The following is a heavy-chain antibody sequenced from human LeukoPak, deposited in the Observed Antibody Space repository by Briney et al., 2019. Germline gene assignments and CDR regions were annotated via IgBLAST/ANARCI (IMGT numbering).Heavy chain of an antibody. J-gene: IGHJ4*02. Sequence: PSETLSLTYTVSGGSISNYYWSWIRQPPGKGLEWIGYIYYSGSTNYNPSLKSRVSMSIDTSKNQFSLKLSSVTAADTAVYYCARWSGYALDWGQGTLVTVSS. CDR2: IYYSGST. V-gene: IGHV4-59*01. CDR3: ARWSGYALD. D-gene: IGHD2-2*01. CDR1: GGSISNYY.